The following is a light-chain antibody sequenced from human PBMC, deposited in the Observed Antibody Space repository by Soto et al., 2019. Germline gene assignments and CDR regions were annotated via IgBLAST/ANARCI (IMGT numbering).Light chain of an antibody. V-gene: IGKV1-5*01. CDR1: QSISSW. CDR2: DAS. CDR3: QQYNSYLYT. Sequence: DIQMTQSPSTLSASVGDRVTLTCRASQSISSWLAWYQQKPGKAPKLLIYDASSLETGVPSRFSGSGSGTEFTLTISSLQPDDFAAYYCQQYNSYLYTFGQGTKLELK. J-gene: IGKJ2*01.